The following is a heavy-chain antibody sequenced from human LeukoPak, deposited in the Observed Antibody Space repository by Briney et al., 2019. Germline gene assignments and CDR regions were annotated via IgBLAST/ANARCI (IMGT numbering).Heavy chain of an antibody. CDR3: ARQVPFYSSSWYGNWFDP. V-gene: IGHV4-39*01. J-gene: IGHJ5*02. Sequence: PSETLSLTCTVSGGSISSSSYYWGWIRQPPGKGLEWIGSIYYSGSTYYNPSLKSRVTISVDTSKNQFSLKLSSVTAADTAVYYCARQVPFYSSSWYGNWFDPWGQGTLVTVSS. D-gene: IGHD6-13*01. CDR2: IYYSGST. CDR1: GGSISSSSYY.